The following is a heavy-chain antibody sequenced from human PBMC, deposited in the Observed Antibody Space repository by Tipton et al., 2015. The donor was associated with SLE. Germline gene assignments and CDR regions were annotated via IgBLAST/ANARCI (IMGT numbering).Heavy chain of an antibody. CDR1: GGSFNGYY. Sequence: LRLSCAVYGGSFNGYYWSWIRQPPGKGLEWIGEISHSGYTNYHPSLKSRVTISVDTSKKQFSLKLSSVTAADTAVYYCARLVGNWDRFDYWGQGILVTVSS. J-gene: IGHJ4*02. V-gene: IGHV4-34*01. D-gene: IGHD7-27*01. CDR2: ISHSGYT. CDR3: ARLVGNWDRFDY.